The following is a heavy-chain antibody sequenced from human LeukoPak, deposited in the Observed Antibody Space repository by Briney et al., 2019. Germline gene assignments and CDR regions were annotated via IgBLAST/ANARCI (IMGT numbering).Heavy chain of an antibody. CDR2: INPNSGVT. V-gene: IGHV1-2*02. Sequence: ASVKVSCKTSGYTFTAYYIHWVRQAPGQGLEWMGWINPNSGVTKNAQKFDRVTMTRDTAISTAYLELGSLRSDDTAVYYCARDPRGTYYSDYWGQGSLVTVSS. CDR1: GYTFTAYY. D-gene: IGHD1-26*01. CDR3: ARDPRGTYYSDY. J-gene: IGHJ4*02.